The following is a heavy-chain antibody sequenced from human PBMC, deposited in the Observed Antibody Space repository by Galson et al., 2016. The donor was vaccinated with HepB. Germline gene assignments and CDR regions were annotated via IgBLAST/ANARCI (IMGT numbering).Heavy chain of an antibody. CDR3: ARLLVWGSYWYSDL. Sequence: SETLSLTCTVSGDSSSSSDYYWGWIRQPPGKGLEWLGGIYFSGRTYYNPSPKSRVSIPVDTSKKQFSLKLRSVTAADTAVYSCARLLVWGSYWYSDLWGRGTLVTVSS. D-gene: IGHD3-16*01. J-gene: IGHJ2*01. V-gene: IGHV4-39*01. CDR2: IYFSGRT. CDR1: GDSSSSSDYY.